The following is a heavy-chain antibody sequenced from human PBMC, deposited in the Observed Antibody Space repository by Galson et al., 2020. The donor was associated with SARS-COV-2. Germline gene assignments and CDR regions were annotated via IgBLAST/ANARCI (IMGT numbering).Heavy chain of an antibody. V-gene: IGHV3-21*01. CDR1: GFTFSSYS. CDR2: ISSSSSYI. J-gene: IGHJ4*02. CDR3: ARGEIDYGGNLEELGFDY. Sequence: GESLKISCAASGFTFSSYSMNWVRQAPGKGLEWVSSISSSSSYIYYADSVKGRFTISRDNAKNSLYLQMNSLRAEDTAVYYCARGEIDYGGNLEELGFDYWGQGTLVTVSS. D-gene: IGHD4-17*01.